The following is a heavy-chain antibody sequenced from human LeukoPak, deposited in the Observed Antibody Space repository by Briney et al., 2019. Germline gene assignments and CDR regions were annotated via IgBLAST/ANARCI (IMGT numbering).Heavy chain of an antibody. CDR1: GFTFSSYA. CDR2: ISGSGGST. D-gene: IGHD6-19*01. J-gene: IGHJ4*02. CDR3: AKDLRSSGWYYFDY. V-gene: IGHV3-23*01. Sequence: GGSLRLSCAASGFTFSSYAMSWVRQAPGKGLEWVSAISGSGGSTYYADSVKGWFTISRDNSKNTLYLQMNSLRAEDTAVYYCAKDLRSSGWYYFDYWGQGTLVTVSS.